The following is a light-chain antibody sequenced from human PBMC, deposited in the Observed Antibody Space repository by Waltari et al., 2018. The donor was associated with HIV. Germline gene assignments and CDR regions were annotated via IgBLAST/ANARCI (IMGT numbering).Light chain of an antibody. V-gene: IGLV2-14*01. CDR3: ACYTNNGGS. CDR1: GSDIGTYEY. Sequence: QSALTQPASVPGSPGQSITISCAGTGSDIGTYEYISWYQQHPDRAPHLLIYRFRDRPAGISSRFAGSRMGTTASLTISGLQDDDEADYFCACYTNNGGSVGGGTRVTVL. J-gene: IGLJ2*01. CDR2: RFR.